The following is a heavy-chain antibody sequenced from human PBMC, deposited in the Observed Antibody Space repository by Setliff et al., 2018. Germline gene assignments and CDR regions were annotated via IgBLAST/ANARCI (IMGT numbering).Heavy chain of an antibody. CDR2: FDPEDGET. J-gene: IGHJ3*02. Sequence: ASVKVSCKVSGYTLTELSMHWVRQAPGKGLGWMGGFDPEDGETIYEQKFQGRVTMTRDTSPRTVYMELSSLRSEDTAVYYCARRMWELRSDAFDIWGQGTMVTVSS. V-gene: IGHV1-24*01. CDR3: ARRMWELRSDAFDI. D-gene: IGHD1-26*01. CDR1: GYTLTELS.